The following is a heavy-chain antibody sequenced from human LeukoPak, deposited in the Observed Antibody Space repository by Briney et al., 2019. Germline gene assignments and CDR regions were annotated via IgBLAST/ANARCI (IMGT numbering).Heavy chain of an antibody. CDR3: ARAGDGTPLYYYGMDV. CDR2: IYTSGST. Sequence: SETLSLTCTVSGGSISSGSYYWSWIRQPAGKGLEWIGRIYTSGSTNYNPSLKSRVTISVDTSKNQFFLKLSSVTAADTAVYYCARAGDGTPLYYYGMDVWGQGTTVTVSS. D-gene: IGHD1-1*01. CDR1: GGSISSGSYY. J-gene: IGHJ6*02. V-gene: IGHV4-61*02.